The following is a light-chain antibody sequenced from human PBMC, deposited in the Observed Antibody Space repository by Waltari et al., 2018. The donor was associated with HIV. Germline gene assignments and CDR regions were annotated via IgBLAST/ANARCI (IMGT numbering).Light chain of an antibody. Sequence: DLRMTQSPSTLPASVGDRVTIICRASETIRGWLAWYQQKPGKAPKLLIQKASTLQSGVPPRFSGSGSGTEYTLTISSVQPDDFATYYCQRYDSETDPSFGQGTKLEIK. CDR1: ETIRGW. J-gene: IGKJ2*01. CDR2: KAS. V-gene: IGKV1-5*03. CDR3: QRYDSETDPS.